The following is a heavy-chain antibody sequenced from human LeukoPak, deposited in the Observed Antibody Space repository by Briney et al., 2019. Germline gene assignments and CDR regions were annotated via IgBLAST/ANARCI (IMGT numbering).Heavy chain of an antibody. CDR1: GFSFSTYA. CDR2: ISSNSTDT. Sequence: PGGSLRLSCAASGFSFSTYAMSWVRQAPGKGLEWISGISSNSTDTHYAESVKGRFRVSRDNSKTTLYLQMNSLRAEDTAVYYCASGTYRLGDYWGQGVLVVVSS. CDR3: ASGTYRLGDY. J-gene: IGHJ4*02. D-gene: IGHD3-10*01. V-gene: IGHV3-23*01.